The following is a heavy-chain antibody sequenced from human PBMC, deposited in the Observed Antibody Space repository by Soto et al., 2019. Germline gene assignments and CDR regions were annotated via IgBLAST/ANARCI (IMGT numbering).Heavy chain of an antibody. V-gene: IGHV3-30-3*01. J-gene: IGHJ4*02. CDR2: ISYDGNKK. CDR1: GFAFHTFD. CDR3: ATATGGFDY. D-gene: IGHD2-15*01. Sequence: LILSGAASGFAFHTFDMHWVRQAPGKGLEWVAFISYDGNKKYYADAVNGRFTISRDNSENTLFVIMNSLRPEDIGVYYCATATGGFDYWGLGTLVTVSS.